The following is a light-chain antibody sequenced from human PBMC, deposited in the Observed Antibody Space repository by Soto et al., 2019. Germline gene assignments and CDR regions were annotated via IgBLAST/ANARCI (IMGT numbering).Light chain of an antibody. V-gene: IGLV1-44*01. Sequence: QSVLTQPPSASGTPGQRVTIPCSGSSSNIGSHTVNWYQQLPVTAPKLLVYSSNQRPSGVPDRFSGSKSGTSASLAISGLQSEDEADYYCAAWDGSLNGVVFGGGTKVTVL. J-gene: IGLJ2*01. CDR3: AAWDGSLNGVV. CDR2: SSN. CDR1: SSNIGSHT.